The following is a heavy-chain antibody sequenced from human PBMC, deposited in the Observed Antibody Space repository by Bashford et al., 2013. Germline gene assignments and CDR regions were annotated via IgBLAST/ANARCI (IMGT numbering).Heavy chain of an antibody. V-gene: IGHV1-24*01. Sequence: WMGGFDPEDGETIYAQKFQGRVTMTEDTSTDTAYMELSSLRSEDTAVYYCATMIVVVPAAVHKNWFDPWGQGTLVTVSS. D-gene: IGHD2-2*01. CDR3: ATMIVVVPAAVHKNWFDP. J-gene: IGHJ5*02. CDR2: FDPEDGET.